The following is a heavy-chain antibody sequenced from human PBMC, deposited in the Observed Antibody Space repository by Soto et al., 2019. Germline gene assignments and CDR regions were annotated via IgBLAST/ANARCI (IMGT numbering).Heavy chain of an antibody. V-gene: IGHV4-39*01. Sequence: QLQLQESGPGLVKPSETLSLTCSVSGDSINSDSYYWGWIRQPPGKGLEWIGSIYYRGTTYYNPSLKSRVTISLDKSKSQFSLKLNSVTAADSAVYFCARLEGLATISYYFDYCGQGTLVTVSS. D-gene: IGHD3-9*01. CDR1: GDSINSDSYY. CDR2: IYYRGTT. CDR3: ARLEGLATISYYFDY. J-gene: IGHJ4*02.